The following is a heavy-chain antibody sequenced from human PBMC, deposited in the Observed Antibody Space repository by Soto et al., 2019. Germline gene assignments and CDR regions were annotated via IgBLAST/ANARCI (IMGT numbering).Heavy chain of an antibody. V-gene: IGHV4-34*01. CDR1: GGSFSGYY. Sequence: SETLYLTCAVYGGSFSGYYWSWIRQPPGKGLEWIGEINHSGSTNYNPSLKSRVTISVDTSKNQFSLKLSSVTAADTAVYYCARGRLVGSYYMDVWGKGTTVTVSS. J-gene: IGHJ6*03. D-gene: IGHD2-15*01. CDR2: INHSGST. CDR3: ARGRLVGSYYMDV.